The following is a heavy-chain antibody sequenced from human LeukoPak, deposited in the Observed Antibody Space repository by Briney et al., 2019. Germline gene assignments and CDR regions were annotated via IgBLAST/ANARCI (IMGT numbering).Heavy chain of an antibody. Sequence: SETLSLTCTVSGYSISIGYYWGWIRQPPGKGLEWIATIYHSGSTYYSPSLKSRVTISVDTSKNQFSLKLSSVTAADTAVYYCARRYFVGYFDYWGQGTLVTVSS. J-gene: IGHJ4*02. V-gene: IGHV4-38-2*02. D-gene: IGHD3-9*01. CDR2: IYHSGST. CDR3: ARRYFVGYFDY. CDR1: GYSISIGYY.